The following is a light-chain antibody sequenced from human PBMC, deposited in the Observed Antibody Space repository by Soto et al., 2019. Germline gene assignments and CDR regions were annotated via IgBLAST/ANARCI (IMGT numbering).Light chain of an antibody. CDR2: GAS. Sequence: EIVMTQSPATLSVSPGERATLSCRASQSVSSNLAWYQQKPGQAPRRLIYGASTRATGIPARFSGSGSGTEFPLTISRLPSEDFSVYYCQQYNTWPWTFGQGTKVDIK. CDR1: QSVSSN. J-gene: IGKJ1*01. V-gene: IGKV3-15*01. CDR3: QQYNTWPWT.